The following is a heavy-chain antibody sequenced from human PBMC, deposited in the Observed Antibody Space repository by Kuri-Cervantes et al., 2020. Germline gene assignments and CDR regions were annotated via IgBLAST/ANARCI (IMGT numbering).Heavy chain of an antibody. CDR2: IKQDGSEK. CDR3: ARVLLKIPDYGGNWGWFDP. D-gene: IGHD4-23*01. Sequence: GESLKISCAASGFTFSSYGMSWVRQAPGKGLEWVANIKQDGSEKYYVDSVKGRFTISRDNAKNSLYLQMNSLRAEDTAVYYCARVLLKIPDYGGNWGWFDPWGQGTLVTVSS. J-gene: IGHJ5*02. CDR1: GFTFSSYG. V-gene: IGHV3-7*01.